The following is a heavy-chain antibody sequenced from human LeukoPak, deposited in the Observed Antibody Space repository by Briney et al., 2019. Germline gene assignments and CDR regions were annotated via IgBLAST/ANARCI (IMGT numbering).Heavy chain of an antibody. V-gene: IGHV4-59*12. CDR1: GGSISSYY. CDR2: IYDSGRT. D-gene: IGHD4-17*01. Sequence: NPSETLSLTCTVSGGSISSYYWSWIRQPPGKGLEWIGYIYDSGRTYYSPSLESRVTISLDRSKTQFSLEVTTVTAADSAVYFCASGPADFGDYVEYYYMDVWGKGTTVTVSS. J-gene: IGHJ6*03. CDR3: ASGPADFGDYVEYYYMDV.